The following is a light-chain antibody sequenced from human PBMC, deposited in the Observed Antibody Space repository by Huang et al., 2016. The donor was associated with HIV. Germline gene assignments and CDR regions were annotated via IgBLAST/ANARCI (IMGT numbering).Light chain of an antibody. CDR1: QGIGRY. J-gene: IGKJ3*01. Sequence: IQLTQSPSSLSASVGDRVTITCRASQGIGRYLVWYQQKPGKAPKLLIYASSTLQRVVPSRFSGSGSGTDFTLTIGSLQPEDFATYYCQQLKTYPITFGPGTQVDIK. CDR2: ASS. V-gene: IGKV1-9*01. CDR3: QQLKTYPIT.